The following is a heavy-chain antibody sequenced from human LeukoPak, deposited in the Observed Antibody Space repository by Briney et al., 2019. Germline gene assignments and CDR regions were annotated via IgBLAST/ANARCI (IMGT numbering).Heavy chain of an antibody. J-gene: IGHJ3*02. Sequence: PGGSLRLSCAASGFTFSSYAMHWVRQAPGKGLEWVAVISYDGSNKYYADSVKGRFTISRDNSKNTLYLQMNSLRAEDTAVYYCASKLNYYGSGSYFPDAFDIWGQGTMVTVSS. CDR3: ASKLNYYGSGSYFPDAFDI. CDR2: ISYDGSNK. D-gene: IGHD3-10*01. CDR1: GFTFSSYA. V-gene: IGHV3-30*14.